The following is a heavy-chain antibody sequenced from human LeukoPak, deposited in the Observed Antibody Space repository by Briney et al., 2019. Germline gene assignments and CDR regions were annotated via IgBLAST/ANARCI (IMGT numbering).Heavy chain of an antibody. Sequence: GRSLRLSCAASGFTFNRYAMHWVRQAPGKGLDWVAVISYDGSNEYYAESVKGRFTISRDSSENTLYLEMNSLRVEDTAVYYCARVGYYSSGPFSYFDYWGQGTLVTVSS. J-gene: IGHJ4*02. CDR3: ARVGYYSSGPFSYFDY. CDR1: GFTFNRYA. V-gene: IGHV3-30-3*01. D-gene: IGHD3-10*01. CDR2: ISYDGSNE.